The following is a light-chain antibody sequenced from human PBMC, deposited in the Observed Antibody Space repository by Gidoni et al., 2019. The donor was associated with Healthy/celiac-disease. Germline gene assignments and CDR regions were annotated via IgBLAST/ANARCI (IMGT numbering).Light chain of an antibody. CDR1: SSDVGGYNY. V-gene: IGLV2-8*01. CDR3: SSYAGSNNWV. CDR2: EVS. J-gene: IGLJ3*02. Sequence: QSALTQPPSASGSPRQSVTISCTGTSSDVGGYNYVSWYQQHPGKAPQLMFYEVSKRPSGVPDRFSGSKSGNTASLTVSGLQAEDEADYYCSSYAGSNNWVFGGGTKLTVL.